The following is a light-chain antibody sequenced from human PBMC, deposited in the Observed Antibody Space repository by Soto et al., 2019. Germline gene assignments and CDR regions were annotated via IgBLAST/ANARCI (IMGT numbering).Light chain of an antibody. Sequence: ETVLTQYPGTLSLSPGATATLSCRASQSVSRNYLAWLQQKPGQAPRLLIYVASTRATGIPDRFSGSGSGTDFTLTISRLEPEDFAVYYCHHYGVSPIYTFGPGTKLDFK. CDR2: VAS. CDR3: HHYGVSPIYT. V-gene: IGKV3-20*01. J-gene: IGKJ3*01. CDR1: QSVSRNY.